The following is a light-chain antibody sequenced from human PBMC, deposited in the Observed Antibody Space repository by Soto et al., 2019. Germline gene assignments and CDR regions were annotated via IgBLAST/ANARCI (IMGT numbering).Light chain of an antibody. CDR3: QQYNSSPLT. J-gene: IGKJ4*01. CDR1: QSISSW. CDR2: DAS. V-gene: IGKV1-5*01. Sequence: GDRINITCPASQSISSWLAWYQQKPGKAPKLLIYDASSLESGVPSRFSGSGSGTEFTLTISSLQPDDFATYYCQQYNSSPLTFGGGTTVDIK.